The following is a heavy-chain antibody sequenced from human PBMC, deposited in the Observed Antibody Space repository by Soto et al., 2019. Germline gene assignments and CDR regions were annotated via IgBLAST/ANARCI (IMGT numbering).Heavy chain of an antibody. J-gene: IGHJ4*02. CDR2: IYNNGNT. CDR1: GASISSGDDF. Sequence: QVQLQESGPGLVKPSQTLSLTCTVSGASISSGDDFWSWIRQPPGRGLEWIGYIYNNGNTYYKPSLKSRVTISIDTSKSQFSLNLTSVTAADTAVYYCARGMGIPVTAPRFPYWGQGTLVTVSS. CDR3: ARGMGIPVTAPRFPY. V-gene: IGHV4-30-4*01. D-gene: IGHD4-4*01.